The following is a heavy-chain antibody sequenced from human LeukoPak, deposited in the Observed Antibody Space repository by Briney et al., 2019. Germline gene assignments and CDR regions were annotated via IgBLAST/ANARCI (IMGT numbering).Heavy chain of an antibody. J-gene: IGHJ2*01. V-gene: IGHV4-34*01. D-gene: IGHD4-17*01. CDR3: ARATVTTGRRYFDL. CDR2: INHSGST. Sequence: SETLSLTCAVYGGSFSGYYWSWIRQPPGKGLEWIGEINHSGSTNYNPSLKSRVTISVDTSKNLFSLKLSSVTAADTAVYYCARATVTTGRRYFDLWGRGTLVTVSS. CDR1: GGSFSGYY.